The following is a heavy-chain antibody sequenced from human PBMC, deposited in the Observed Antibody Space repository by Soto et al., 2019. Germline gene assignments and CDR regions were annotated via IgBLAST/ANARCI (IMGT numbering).Heavy chain of an antibody. CDR3: AKAPHSVRVQSSRAIADY. Sequence: SVKVSCKASGGTFSSYAISWVRQATGQGLEWMGGIIPNYDTTNYAQKIKGRVTMNTDASTSTANMELSSLRSDDTAVYYCAKAPHSVRVQSSRAIADYWGQGTLVTVSS. J-gene: IGHJ4*02. D-gene: IGHD2-2*01. CDR1: GGTFSSYA. V-gene: IGHV1-69*05. CDR2: IIPNYDTT.